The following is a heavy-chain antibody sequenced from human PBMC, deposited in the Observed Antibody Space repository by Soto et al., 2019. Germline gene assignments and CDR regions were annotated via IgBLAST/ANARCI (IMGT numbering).Heavy chain of an antibody. Sequence: QVQLVESGGGVVQPGRSLRLSCAASGFTFSSYGMHWVRQAPGKGLEWVAVISYDGSNKYYADSVKGRFTISRDNSKNTLYLQMNSLRAEDTAVYYCAKYPNWNDVGYWGQGTLVTVSS. D-gene: IGHD1-20*01. V-gene: IGHV3-30*18. CDR1: GFTFSSYG. CDR3: AKYPNWNDVGY. J-gene: IGHJ4*02. CDR2: ISYDGSNK.